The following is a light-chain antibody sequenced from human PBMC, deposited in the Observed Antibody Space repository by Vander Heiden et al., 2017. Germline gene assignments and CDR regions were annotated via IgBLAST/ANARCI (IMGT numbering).Light chain of an antibody. CDR2: GAS. V-gene: IGKV3-15*01. CDR3: QQYNNWPKT. CDR1: QSVSSN. Sequence: EIVMTPSPATLSVSPGESATLSCRASQSVSSNLAWYQQKPGQAPRLLIYGASTRATGIPARFSGSGSGTEFTLTISSLQSEDFAVYYCQQYNNWPKTFGQGTKLEIK. J-gene: IGKJ2*01.